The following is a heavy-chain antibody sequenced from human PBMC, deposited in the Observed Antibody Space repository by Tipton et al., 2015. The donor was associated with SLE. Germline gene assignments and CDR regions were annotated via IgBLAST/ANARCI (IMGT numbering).Heavy chain of an antibody. CDR2: IYYSGST. CDR1: GGSISSSSYY. V-gene: IGHV4-31*03. D-gene: IGHD2-15*01. Sequence: GLVKPSETLSLTCTVSGGSISSSSYYWGWIRQPPGKGLEWIGYIYYSGSTYYNPSLKSRVTISVDTPKNQFSLKLSSVTAADTAVYYCARGRPVVVVAADAFDIWGQGTMVTVSS. CDR3: ARGRPVVVVAADAFDI. J-gene: IGHJ3*02.